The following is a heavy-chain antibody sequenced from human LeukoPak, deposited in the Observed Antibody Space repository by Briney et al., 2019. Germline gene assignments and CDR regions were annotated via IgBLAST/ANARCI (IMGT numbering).Heavy chain of an antibody. Sequence: GGSLRLSCAASGFTFSSNWMHWVRQAPGKGLVWVSRINSDGSSTDYADSVKGRFTISRDNAKNTLYLQMNSLRAEDTAVYYCARMQARWLRSFDYWGQGTLVTVSS. V-gene: IGHV3-74*01. CDR3: ARMQARWLRSFDY. CDR1: GFTFSSNW. D-gene: IGHD5-18*01. J-gene: IGHJ4*02. CDR2: INSDGSST.